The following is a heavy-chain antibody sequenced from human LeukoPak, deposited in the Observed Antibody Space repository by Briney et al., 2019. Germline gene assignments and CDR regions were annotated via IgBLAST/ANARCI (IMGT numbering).Heavy chain of an antibody. D-gene: IGHD1-26*01. CDR1: GASISSYY. V-gene: IGHV4-59*08. CDR3: AMTEKVGAFDY. CDR2: IYYSGST. J-gene: IGHJ4*02. Sequence: PSETLSLTCTVSGASISSYYWSWIRQPPGKGLEWIGYIYYSGSTNYNPALKSRVTISEDTSKNQISLKLSSVTAADTAVYYCAMTEKVGAFDYWGQGTLVTVSS.